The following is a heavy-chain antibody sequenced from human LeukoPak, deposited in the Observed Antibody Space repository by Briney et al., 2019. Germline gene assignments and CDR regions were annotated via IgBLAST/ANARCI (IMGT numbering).Heavy chain of an antibody. CDR1: GFTFSSYA. D-gene: IGHD3-22*01. CDR3: AKVYYYDSSGYYIYDAFDI. Sequence: GGSLRLSCAASGFTFSSYAMSWVRQAPGKGLEWVSAISGSGGSTYYADSVKGRFTISRDNSKNTLYLQMNSLRAEDTAVYYCAKVYYYDSSGYYIYDAFDIWGQGTMVTVSS. V-gene: IGHV3-23*01. CDR2: ISGSGGST. J-gene: IGHJ3*02.